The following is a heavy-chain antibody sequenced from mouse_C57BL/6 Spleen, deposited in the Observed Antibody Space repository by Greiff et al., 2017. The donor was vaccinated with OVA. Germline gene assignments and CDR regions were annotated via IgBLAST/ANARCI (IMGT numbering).Heavy chain of an antibody. CDR1: GFTFSSYG. CDR3: ARQDAHYFDY. CDR2: ISRGGSYT. J-gene: IGHJ2*01. V-gene: IGHV5-6*01. Sequence: EVQGVESGGDLVKPGGSLKLSCAASGFTFSSYGMSWVRQTPDKRLEWVATISRGGSYTYYPDSVKGRFTISRDNAKNTLYLQMSSLKSEDTAMYYCARQDAHYFDYWGQGTTLTVSS.